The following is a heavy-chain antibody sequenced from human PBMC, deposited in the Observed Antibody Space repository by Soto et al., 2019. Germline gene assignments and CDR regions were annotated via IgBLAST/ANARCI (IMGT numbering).Heavy chain of an antibody. V-gene: IGHV4-31*03. CDR2: IYHTGSS. Sequence: SETLSLTCTVSGGSISSGGYYWSWIRQHLGKGLEWIGYIYHTGSSSYNPSLKSRLTISVDTSKNQFSLKLSSVTAADTAVYYCARAKYELPRFDYWGQGALVTVSS. CDR3: ARAKYELPRFDY. CDR1: GGSISSGGYY. D-gene: IGHD1-7*01. J-gene: IGHJ4*02.